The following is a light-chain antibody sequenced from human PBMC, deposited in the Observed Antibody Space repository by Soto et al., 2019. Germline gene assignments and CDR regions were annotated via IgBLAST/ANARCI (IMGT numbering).Light chain of an antibody. CDR2: DVT. V-gene: IGLV2-14*03. Sequence: QSALTQPASVSGSPGQSITISCKGTSSDVGRYNYVSWYQQHPGKAPKLIIYDVTNRPSGVSSRFSGSKSGNTASLTISGLQAEDEADYYYMSVTTSVTWVFGGGTKVTVL. CDR1: SSDVGRYNY. J-gene: IGLJ3*02. CDR3: MSVTTSVTWV.